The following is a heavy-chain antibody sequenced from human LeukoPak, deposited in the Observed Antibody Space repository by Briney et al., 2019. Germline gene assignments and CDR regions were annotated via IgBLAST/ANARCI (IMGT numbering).Heavy chain of an antibody. V-gene: IGHV4-30-2*01. CDR2: IYHSGST. CDR1: GGSISSGGYY. D-gene: IGHD3-10*01. CDR3: ARAGGSGSSVDY. J-gene: IGHJ4*02. Sequence: SETLSLTCTVSGGSISSGGYYWSWIRQPPGKGLEWIGYIYHSGSTYYNPSLKSRVTISVDRSKNQFSLKLSSVTAADTAVYYCARAGGSGSSVDYWGQGTLVTVSS.